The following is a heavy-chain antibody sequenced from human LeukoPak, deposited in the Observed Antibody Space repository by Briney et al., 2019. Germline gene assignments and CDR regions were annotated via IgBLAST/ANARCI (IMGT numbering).Heavy chain of an antibody. CDR3: AKTGTDDGYSIYFDH. J-gene: IGHJ4*02. Sequence: GGSLRLSCAASGFTFSSYWMHWVRQAPGKGLVWVSRINSDGSSTSYADSVKGRFTISRDNSQNTLYLQMNSLRAEDTAIYYCAKTGTDDGYSIYFDHWGQGTLVTVSS. CDR2: INSDGSST. CDR1: GFTFSSYW. D-gene: IGHD5-24*01. V-gene: IGHV3-74*01.